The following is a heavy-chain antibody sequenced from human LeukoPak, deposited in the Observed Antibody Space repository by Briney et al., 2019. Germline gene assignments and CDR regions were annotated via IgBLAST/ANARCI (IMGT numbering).Heavy chain of an antibody. D-gene: IGHD3-22*01. CDR2: IYHSGST. CDR3: ARLNFPHSETYYYDSSGYYLNKNWFDP. Sequence: SETLSLTCAVSGGFISSGGYSWSWIRQPPGKGLEWIGYIYHSGSTNYNPSLKSRVTISVDTSKNQFSLKLSSVTAADTAVYYCARLNFPHSETYYYDSSGYYLNKNWFDPWGQGTLVTVSS. V-gene: IGHV4-30-2*01. CDR1: GGFISSGGYS. J-gene: IGHJ5*02.